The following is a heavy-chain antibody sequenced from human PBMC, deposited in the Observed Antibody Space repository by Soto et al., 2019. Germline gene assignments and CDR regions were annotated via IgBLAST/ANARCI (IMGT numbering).Heavy chain of an antibody. CDR2: IYYSGST. V-gene: IGHV4-59*01. CDR1: GGSISSYY. CDR3: ARDLGYSYGGLGNWFDP. D-gene: IGHD5-18*01. Sequence: SETLSLTCTVSGGSISSYYWSWIRQPPGKGLEWIGYIYYSGSTNYNPSLKRRVPISVDTSKNQFSLKLSSVTAADTAVYYCARDLGYSYGGLGNWFDPWGQGTLVTVSS. J-gene: IGHJ5*02.